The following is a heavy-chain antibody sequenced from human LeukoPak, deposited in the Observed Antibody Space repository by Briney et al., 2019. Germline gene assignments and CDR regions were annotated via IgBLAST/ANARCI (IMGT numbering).Heavy chain of an antibody. V-gene: IGHV4-59*08. CDR2: IYYSGST. CDR3: ARRPYSSSWLHDTGFDY. D-gene: IGHD6-13*01. CDR1: GGSISSYY. J-gene: IGHJ4*02. Sequence: TSETLSLTCTVSGGSISSYYWSWIRQPPGKGLEWIGYIYYSGSTNYNPSLKSRVTISVDTSKNQFSLKLSSVTAADTAVYYCARRPYSSSWLHDTGFDYWGQGTLVTVSS.